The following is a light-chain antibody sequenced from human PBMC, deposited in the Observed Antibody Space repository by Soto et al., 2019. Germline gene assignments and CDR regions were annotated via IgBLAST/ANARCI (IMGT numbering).Light chain of an antibody. CDR3: SSYTSSSTWL. CDR2: EVS. J-gene: IGLJ3*02. CDR1: SSDVGAYNY. Sequence: QSALTQPASVSGSPGQSITISCTGTSSDVGAYNYVSWYQQHPGKAPKLMIYEVSNRPSGVSNRFSGSKSANTASLTISGXXXXXXXXXYCSSYTSSSTWLFGGGTKVTVL. V-gene: IGLV2-14*03.